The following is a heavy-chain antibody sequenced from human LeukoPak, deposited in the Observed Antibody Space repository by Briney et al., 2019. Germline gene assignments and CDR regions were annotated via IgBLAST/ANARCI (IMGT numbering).Heavy chain of an antibody. V-gene: IGHV3-11*03. Sequence: GGSLRLSCAASGFTFSDYQMSWIRQAPGKGLEWVSYITSRSSYTYYADSVKGRFTISRDNAKNSLYLQMNSLRADDTAVYYCARNWNDVLHYWGQGTLVTVSP. CDR3: ARNWNDVLHY. J-gene: IGHJ4*02. D-gene: IGHD1-1*01. CDR1: GFTFSDYQ. CDR2: ITSRSSYT.